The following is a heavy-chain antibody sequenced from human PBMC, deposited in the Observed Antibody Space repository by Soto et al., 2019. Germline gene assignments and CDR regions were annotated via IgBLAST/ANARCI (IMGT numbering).Heavy chain of an antibody. CDR2: INTRSGDT. V-gene: IGHV1-2*02. Sequence: ASVKFSCKSSGYTFSAYFINWVRQAPGQGLEWLGWINTRSGDTKYAQKFQGRVTMTRDTSVRTAYLELSSLRSEDTAVYYCARGKYCSSTSCIGAYALDIWGQGKMVTGS. J-gene: IGHJ3*02. CDR3: ARGKYCSSTSCIGAYALDI. CDR1: GYTFSAYF. D-gene: IGHD2-2*01.